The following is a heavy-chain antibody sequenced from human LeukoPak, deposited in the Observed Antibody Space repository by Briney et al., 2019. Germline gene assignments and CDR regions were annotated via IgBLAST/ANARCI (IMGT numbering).Heavy chain of an antibody. CDR2: INSDGSST. D-gene: IGHD3-3*01. CDR3: ARSRTYYDFWSGYYSAYYYGMDV. J-gene: IGHJ6*02. Sequence: GGSLRLSCAASGFTLSDYAMHWVRHAPGKGLVWVSRINSDGSSTSYADSVKGRFTISRDNAKNTLYLQMNSLRAEDTAVYYCARSRTYYDFWSGYYSAYYYGMDVWGQGTTVTVSS. V-gene: IGHV3-74*01. CDR1: GFTLSDYA.